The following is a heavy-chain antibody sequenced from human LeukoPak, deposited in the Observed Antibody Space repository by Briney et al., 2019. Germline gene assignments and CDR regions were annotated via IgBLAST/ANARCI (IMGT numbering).Heavy chain of an antibody. J-gene: IGHJ4*02. CDR1: GYTFTSYG. D-gene: IGHD1-26*01. CDR3: ASTMGATGAFDY. CDR2: ISAYNGNT. V-gene: IGHV1-18*01. Sequence: ASVKVSCKAYGYTFTSYGISWVRQAPGQGLEWMGWISAYNGNTNYAQKLQGRVTMTTDTSTSTAYMELRSLRSDDTAVYYCASTMGATGAFDYWGQGTLVTVSS.